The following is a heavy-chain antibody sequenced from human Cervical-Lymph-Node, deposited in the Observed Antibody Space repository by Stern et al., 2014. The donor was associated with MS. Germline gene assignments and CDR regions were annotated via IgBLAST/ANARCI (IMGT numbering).Heavy chain of an antibody. V-gene: IGHV1-18*01. J-gene: IGHJ4*02. CDR2: ITAYNGNT. CDR3: ARAAGMLDY. D-gene: IGHD1-1*01. Sequence: VQLVQSGDEVKKPGASVKVSCKTSGYTFTNYGISWVRLAPGQGLEWMGWITAYNGNTTYAQNFQGRVTLTTDTSTSTVYMELKSLRPDDAAVYYCARAAGMLDYWGQGTLVTVS. CDR1: GYTFTNYG.